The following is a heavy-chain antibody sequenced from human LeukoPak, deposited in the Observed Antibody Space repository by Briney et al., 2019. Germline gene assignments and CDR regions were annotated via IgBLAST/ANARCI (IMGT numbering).Heavy chain of an antibody. D-gene: IGHD3-3*02. CDR3: ARQLHYWSGQNYYYYLDV. CDR1: GYLFTSRA. Sequence: ASVTVSCEASGYLFTSRALTWVRQAPGQGLEWMAWIHPSNGNTFYAQKFQGRVTLTTDSSTVYMDMRSLRSDDTAVYYCARQLHYWSGQNYYYYLDVWGKGTPVIVSS. CDR2: IHPSNGNT. V-gene: IGHV1-18*01. J-gene: IGHJ6*03.